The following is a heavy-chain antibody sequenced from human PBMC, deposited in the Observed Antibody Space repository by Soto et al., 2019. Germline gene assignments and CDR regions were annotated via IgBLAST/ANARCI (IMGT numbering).Heavy chain of an antibody. CDR3: ARGGRNYRYYYYGMDV. CDR2: IIPIFGTA. D-gene: IGHD1-7*01. Sequence: QVQLVQSGAEVKKPGSSVKVSCKASGGTFSSYAISWVRQAPGQGLEWMGGIIPIFGTANYAQKFQVRVTITADKSTSTAYMELSSLRSEDTAVYYCARGGRNYRYYYYGMDVWGQGTTVTVSS. J-gene: IGHJ6*02. V-gene: IGHV1-69*06. CDR1: GGTFSSYA.